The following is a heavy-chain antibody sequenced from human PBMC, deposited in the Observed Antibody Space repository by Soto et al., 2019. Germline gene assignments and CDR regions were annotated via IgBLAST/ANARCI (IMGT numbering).Heavy chain of an antibody. CDR1: GFTFDDYT. V-gene: IGHV3-43*01. J-gene: IGHJ4*02. CDR3: AKDIGVTRHSYYFDY. Sequence: GGSLRLSCAASGFTFDDYTMHWVRQAPGKGLEWVSLISWDGGSTYYADSVKGRFTISRDNSKNSLYLQMNSLRTEDTALYYCAKDIGVTRHSYYFDYWGQGTLVTVSS. D-gene: IGHD3-3*01. CDR2: ISWDGGST.